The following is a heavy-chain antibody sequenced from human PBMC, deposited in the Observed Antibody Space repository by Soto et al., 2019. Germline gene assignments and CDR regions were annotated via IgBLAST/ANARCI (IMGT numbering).Heavy chain of an antibody. CDR3: ARFRPITIFGVVINERWFDP. V-gene: IGHV4-34*01. CDR1: GGSFSGYY. J-gene: IGHJ5*02. D-gene: IGHD3-3*01. CDR2: INHSGST. Sequence: PSETLSLTCAVYGGSFSGYYWSWIRQPPGKGLEWIGEINHSGSTNYNPSLKSRVTISVDTSKNQFSLKLSSVTAADTAVYYCARFRPITIFGVVINERWFDPWGQGTLITVSS.